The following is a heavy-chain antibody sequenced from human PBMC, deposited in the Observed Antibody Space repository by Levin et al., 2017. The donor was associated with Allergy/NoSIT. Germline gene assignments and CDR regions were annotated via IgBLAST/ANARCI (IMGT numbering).Heavy chain of an antibody. J-gene: IGHJ4*02. V-gene: IGHV3-64*01. Sequence: LAGGSLRLSCAASGFTFSNYAMHWVRQAPGKGLEYVSATSSNGGSTYYANSVKGRFTISRDNSKNTLYLQMGGLRAEDMAVYYCARGSTYYDILTAYSVWGQGTLVTVSS. CDR1: GFTFSNYA. CDR3: ARGSTYYDILTAYSV. CDR2: TSSNGGST. D-gene: IGHD3-9*01.